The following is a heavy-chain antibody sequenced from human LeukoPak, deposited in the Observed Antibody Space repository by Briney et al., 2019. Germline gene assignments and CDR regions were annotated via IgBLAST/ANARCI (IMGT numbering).Heavy chain of an antibody. V-gene: IGHV3-21*01. J-gene: IGHJ3*02. Sequence: GGSLRLSCAASGFTFSSYSMNWVRQAPGKGLEWVSSISSSSSCIYYADSVKGRFTISRDNAKNSLYLQMNSLRAEDTAVYYCARAEVGATWDTYAFDIWGQGTMVTVSS. D-gene: IGHD1-26*01. CDR2: ISSSSSCI. CDR3: ARAEVGATWDTYAFDI. CDR1: GFTFSSYS.